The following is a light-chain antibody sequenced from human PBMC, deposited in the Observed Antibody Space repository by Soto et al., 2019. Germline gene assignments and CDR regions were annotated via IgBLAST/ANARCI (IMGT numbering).Light chain of an antibody. CDR3: QQYGSSGT. V-gene: IGKV3-20*01. CDR1: QSVSTY. CDR2: GAS. J-gene: IGKJ1*01. Sequence: DILLTQSPATLSLSPGERATLSCRASQSVSTYLAWYKQKPGQAPRLLIYGASNRATGIPDRLSGSGSGTEFTLTISRMEPEDFAVYYCQQYGSSGTFGQGTKVDIK.